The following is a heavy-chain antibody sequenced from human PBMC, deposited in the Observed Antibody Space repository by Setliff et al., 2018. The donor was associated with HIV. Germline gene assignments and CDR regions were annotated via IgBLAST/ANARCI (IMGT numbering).Heavy chain of an antibody. D-gene: IGHD3-10*01. J-gene: IGHJ5*01. CDR3: ARRIKDNDNYNIPCES. CDR1: GYTFSDHD. CDR2: VNPKSDNS. Sequence: VASVKVSCKASGYTFSDHDINWVRQASGQRLEWMGWVNPKSDNSGLAQKFQGRVFLTSNASLNTTYMYLNGLTSDDTATYYCARRIKDNDNYNIPCESWGQGTLVTVS. V-gene: IGHV1-8*02.